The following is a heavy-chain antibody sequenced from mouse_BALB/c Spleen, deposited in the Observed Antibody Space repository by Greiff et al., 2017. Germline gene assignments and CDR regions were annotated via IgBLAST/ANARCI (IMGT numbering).Heavy chain of an antibody. J-gene: IGHJ1*01. V-gene: IGHV5-6-5*01. Sequence: EVKLMESGGGLVKPGGSLKLSCAASGFTFSSYAMSWVRQTPEKRLEWVASISSGGSTYYPDSVKGRFTISRDNARNILYLQMSSLRSEDTAMYYCARGGATVTHWYFEVWGAGTTVTVSS. CDR3: ARGGATVTHWYFEV. CDR1: GFTFSSYA. CDR2: ISSGGST. D-gene: IGHD1-1*01.